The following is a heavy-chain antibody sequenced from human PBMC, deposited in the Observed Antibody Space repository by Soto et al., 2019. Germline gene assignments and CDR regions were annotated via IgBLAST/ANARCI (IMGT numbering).Heavy chain of an antibody. CDR2: IYWDDDK. CDR3: AHKRGGYYDSSGPYD. D-gene: IGHD3-22*01. J-gene: IGHJ4*02. CDR1: GFSLSTSEEG. Sequence: VSGPTLVNPTQTLTLTCTFSGFSLSTSEEGVGWIRQPPGKALQWLALIYWDDDKRYSPSLKSRLTITKDTSKNQVVLTMTNMDPVDTATYYCAHKRGGYYDSSGPYDWGQGTLVTVSS. V-gene: IGHV2-5*02.